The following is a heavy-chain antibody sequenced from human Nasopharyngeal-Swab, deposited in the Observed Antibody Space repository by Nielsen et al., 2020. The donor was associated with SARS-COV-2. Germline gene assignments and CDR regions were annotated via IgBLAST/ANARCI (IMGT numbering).Heavy chain of an antibody. CDR1: GFTFSSYS. J-gene: IGHJ6*03. V-gene: IGHV3-21*01. Sequence: GESLKISCAASGFTFSSYSMNWVRQAPGKGLEWVSSISSSSSYIYYADSVKGRFTISRDNAKNSLYLQMNSLRAEDTAVYYCARGQAGYCSSTSCYQYYYYYYMDVWGKGTTVTVSS. CDR2: ISSSSSYI. D-gene: IGHD2-2*01. CDR3: ARGQAGYCSSTSCYQYYYYYYMDV.